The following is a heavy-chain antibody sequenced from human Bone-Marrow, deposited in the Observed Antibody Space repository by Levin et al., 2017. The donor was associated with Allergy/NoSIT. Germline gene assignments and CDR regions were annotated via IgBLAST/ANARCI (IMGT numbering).Heavy chain of an antibody. J-gene: IGHJ4*02. CDR3: ARDATLYSSGWYSLY. D-gene: IGHD6-19*01. CDR2: ISAYNGNT. V-gene: IGHV1-18*01. CDR1: GYTFTSYG. Sequence: ASVKVSCKASGYTFTSYGISWVRQAPGQGLEWMGWISAYNGNTNYAQKLQGRVTMTTDTSTTTAYMELRSLRSDDTAVYYCARDATLYSSGWYSLYWGQGTLVTVSA.